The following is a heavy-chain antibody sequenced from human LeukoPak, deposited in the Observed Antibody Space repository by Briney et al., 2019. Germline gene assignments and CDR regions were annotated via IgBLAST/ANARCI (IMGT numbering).Heavy chain of an antibody. CDR2: IIPIFGTA. Sequence: VASVKVSCKASGGTFSSYAISWVRQAPGQGLEWMGGIIPIFGTANYAQKFQGRVTITTDESTSTAYMELSSLRAEDTAVYYCAKEEYLSLLFEYWGQGTLVTVSS. D-gene: IGHD1-26*01. CDR1: GGTFSSYA. CDR3: AKEEYLSLLFEY. J-gene: IGHJ4*02. V-gene: IGHV1-69*05.